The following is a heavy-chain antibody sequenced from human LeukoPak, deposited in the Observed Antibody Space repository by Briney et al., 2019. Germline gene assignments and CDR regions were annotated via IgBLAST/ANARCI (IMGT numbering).Heavy chain of an antibody. CDR3: ARYGNCGGDCYLDY. V-gene: IGHV4-34*01. Sequence: PSETLSLTCTVYGGSFSGYYWSWLRQPPGKGLEWIGEINHSGSTNYNPSLKSRVTISVDTSKNQFSLKLSSVTAADTAVYYCARYGNCGGDCYLDYWGQGTLVTVSS. J-gene: IGHJ4*02. CDR2: INHSGST. CDR1: GGSFSGYY. D-gene: IGHD2-21*02.